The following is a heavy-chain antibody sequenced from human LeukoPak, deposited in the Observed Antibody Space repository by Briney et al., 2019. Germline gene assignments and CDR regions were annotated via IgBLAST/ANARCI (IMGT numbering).Heavy chain of an antibody. Sequence: PSETLSLTCTVSGGSISSYYWSWIRQPAGKGLEWIGRIYTSGSTNYNPSLKSRVTMSVDTSKNQFSLKLSSVTAADTAVYYCARGSRYYCGSGSLIFDYWGQGTLVTVSS. J-gene: IGHJ4*02. D-gene: IGHD3-10*01. CDR2: IYTSGST. CDR1: GGSISSYY. CDR3: ARGSRYYCGSGSLIFDY. V-gene: IGHV4-4*07.